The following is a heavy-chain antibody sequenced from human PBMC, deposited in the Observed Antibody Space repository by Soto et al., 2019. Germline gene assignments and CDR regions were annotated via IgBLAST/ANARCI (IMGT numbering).Heavy chain of an antibody. CDR2: IYYSGST. Sequence: QLQLQESGPGLVKPSETLSLTCTVSGGSISSSSYYWGWIRQHPGKGLEWIGSIYYSGSTYYNPSIKSRVTISVDTSKNQFSLKLSSVTAADTAVYYCARDIVVVVAATGWYFDLWGRGTLVTVSS. V-gene: IGHV4-39*02. CDR1: GGSISSSSYY. D-gene: IGHD2-15*01. J-gene: IGHJ2*01. CDR3: ARDIVVVVAATGWYFDL.